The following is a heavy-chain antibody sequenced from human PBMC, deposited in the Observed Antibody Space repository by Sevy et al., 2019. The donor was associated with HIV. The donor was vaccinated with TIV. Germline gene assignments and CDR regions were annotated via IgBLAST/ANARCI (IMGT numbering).Heavy chain of an antibody. CDR1: GFTFSSYA. CDR2: ISYDGSNK. Sequence: GGSLRLSCAASGFTFSSYAMHWVRQAPGKGLEWVAVISYDGSNKYYADSVKGRFTISRDNSKNTLYLQMNSLRAEDTAVYYCASEGSVSYPKGYFDYWGQRTLVTVSS. CDR3: ASEGSVSYPKGYFDY. D-gene: IGHD3-10*01. V-gene: IGHV3-30-3*01. J-gene: IGHJ4*02.